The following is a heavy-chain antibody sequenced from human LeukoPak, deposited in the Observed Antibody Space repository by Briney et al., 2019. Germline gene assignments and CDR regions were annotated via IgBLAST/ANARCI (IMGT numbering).Heavy chain of an antibody. Sequence: GGSLRLSCAASGFTFSSYAMSWVRQAPGKGLKWVSTINDNGAGTYYVDSVKGRFTISRDNSRNTLYLQMNSLRAEDTAVYYCTRDSTTFRFGYWGQGTLVTVSS. V-gene: IGHV3-23*01. J-gene: IGHJ4*02. CDR2: INDNGAGT. CDR1: GFTFSSYA. CDR3: TRDSTTFRFGY. D-gene: IGHD4-11*01.